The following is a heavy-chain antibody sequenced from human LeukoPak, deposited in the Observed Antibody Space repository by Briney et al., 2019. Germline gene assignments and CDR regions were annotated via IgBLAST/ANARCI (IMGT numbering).Heavy chain of an antibody. V-gene: IGHV4-61*08. CDR3: ARDRELGY. CDR1: GGSISSGDYY. D-gene: IGHD1-26*01. Sequence: PSETLSLTCTVSGGSISSGDYYWSWIRQPPGKGLEWIGYIYNSGSTYYNPSLKSRVTISVDTSKNQFSLRLSSVTAADAAVYYCARDRELGYWGQGTLVTVSS. CDR2: IYNSGST. J-gene: IGHJ4*02.